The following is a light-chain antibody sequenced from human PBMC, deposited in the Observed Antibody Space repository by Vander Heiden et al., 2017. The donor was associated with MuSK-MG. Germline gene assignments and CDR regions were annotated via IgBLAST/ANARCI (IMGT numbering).Light chain of an antibody. CDR3: TRALPAPHT. CDR1: QSLRHSNGYNY. V-gene: IGKV2-28*01. Sequence: LARRRTPGEPASISGRSSQSLRHSNGYNYLDWYLQKPGQSPQLLIYLGSNRASGVPVRHSGRGAVAQFPLISSMVVGADLEVYYCTRALPAPHTFGQGTRLELK. J-gene: IGKJ2*01. CDR2: LGS.